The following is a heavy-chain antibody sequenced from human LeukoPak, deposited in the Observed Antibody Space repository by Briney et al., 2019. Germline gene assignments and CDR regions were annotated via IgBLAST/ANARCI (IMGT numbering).Heavy chain of an antibody. Sequence: AGGSLRLSCAASGFTFSNYAMSWVRQAPGKGLEWVSAISGGGGPTYYADSVKGRFTISRDNSKNTLYLQMNSLRAEDAAVYFCAKKSGYSWQYFFDYWGQGTLVTVSS. CDR3: AKKSGYSWQYFFDY. J-gene: IGHJ4*02. D-gene: IGHD6-25*01. CDR1: GFTFSNYA. V-gene: IGHV3-23*01. CDR2: ISGGGGPT.